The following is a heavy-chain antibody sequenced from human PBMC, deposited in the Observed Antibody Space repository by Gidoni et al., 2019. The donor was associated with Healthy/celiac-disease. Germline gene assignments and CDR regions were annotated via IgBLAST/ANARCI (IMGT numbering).Heavy chain of an antibody. CDR3: AGGGGNYYDMSGGGYFDY. J-gene: IGHJ4*02. Sequence: QVQLVQSGAEVKKPGSSVKVSCKASGGTFSSYAISWVRQAPGQGLEWMGGIIPNFGTANDAQKFQGRVTITADESTSTAYMELSSLRSEDTAVYYGAGGGGNYYDMSGGGYFDYWGQGTLVTVSS. CDR1: GGTFSSYA. D-gene: IGHD3-22*01. V-gene: IGHV1-69*01. CDR2: IIPNFGTA.